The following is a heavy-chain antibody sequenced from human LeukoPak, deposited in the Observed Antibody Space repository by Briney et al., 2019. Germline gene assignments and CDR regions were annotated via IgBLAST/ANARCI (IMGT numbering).Heavy chain of an antibody. CDR1: GGSISRSSYS. CDR3: ARDFKLARGSFDY. CDR2: IYYTGST. V-gene: IGHV4-39*07. D-gene: IGHD3-10*01. J-gene: IGHJ4*02. Sequence: SETLSLTCTVSGGSISRSSYSWGWIRQPPGKGLEWIGSIYYTGSTYYNPSLKSRVTISVHTSENQFSLKLSSVTAADTAAYYCARDFKLARGSFDYWGQGTLVTVSS.